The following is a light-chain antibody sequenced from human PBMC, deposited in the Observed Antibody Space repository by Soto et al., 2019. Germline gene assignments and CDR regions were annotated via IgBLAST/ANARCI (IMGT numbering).Light chain of an antibody. Sequence: EIVLTQSPGTLSLSPGERATLSCRARQSVSSSYLTWYQHKPGQAPRLLIYGASSRAAGIPDRFSGSGSGTDFTLTISRLEPEDFAVYYWQQFGSSPYTFGQGTKLEIK. CDR3: QQFGSSPYT. CDR1: QSVSSSY. J-gene: IGKJ2*01. V-gene: IGKV3-20*01. CDR2: GAS.